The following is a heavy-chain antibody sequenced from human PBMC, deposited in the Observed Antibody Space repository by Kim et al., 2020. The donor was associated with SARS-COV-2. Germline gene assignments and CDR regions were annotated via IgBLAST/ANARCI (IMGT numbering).Heavy chain of an antibody. D-gene: IGHD3-10*01. CDR3: ARVSPGHDYYYYYGMDV. J-gene: IGHJ6*02. CDR2: IYYSGST. V-gene: IGHV4-39*07. CDR1: GGSISSSSYY. Sequence: SETLSLTCTVSGGSISSSSYYWGWIRQPPGKGLEWIGSIYYSGSTYYNPSLKSRVTISVDTSKNQFSLKLSSVTAADTAVYYCARVSPGHDYYYYYGMDVWGQGTTVTVSS.